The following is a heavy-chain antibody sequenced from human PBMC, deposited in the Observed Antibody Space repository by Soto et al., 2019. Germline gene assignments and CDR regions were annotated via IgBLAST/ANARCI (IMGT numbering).Heavy chain of an antibody. Sequence: QVQLQESGPGLVKPSETLSLTCTVSGGSISPYYWSWIRHPPGKALEWIGYIFYSGSTNYNPSLESRVTISVDMSKNQFSLKLGSVTAADTAVYYCARITGSGPNAFDIWGQGTMDTVSS. D-gene: IGHD3-10*01. V-gene: IGHV4-59*01. CDR2: IFYSGST. CDR1: GGSISPYY. J-gene: IGHJ3*02. CDR3: ARITGSGPNAFDI.